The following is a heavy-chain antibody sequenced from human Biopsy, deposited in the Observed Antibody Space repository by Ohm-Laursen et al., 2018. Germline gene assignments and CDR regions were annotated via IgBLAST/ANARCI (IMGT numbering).Heavy chain of an antibody. D-gene: IGHD1-14*01. V-gene: IGHV1-69*06. CDR1: RVTFSSYA. Sequence: SSVKVSCKSSRVTFSSYAVSWVRQAPGQGLEWMGGIIPMFGTTNYAQKFQGRLSITADKSTTAAYLELSGLRSEDTAVYYCAIHVTYNFNGGLDYWGHGTLVTVSS. J-gene: IGHJ4*01. CDR2: IIPMFGTT. CDR3: AIHVTYNFNGGLDY.